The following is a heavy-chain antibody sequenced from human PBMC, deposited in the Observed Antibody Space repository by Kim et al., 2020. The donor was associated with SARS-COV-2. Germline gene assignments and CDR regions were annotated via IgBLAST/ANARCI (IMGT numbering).Heavy chain of an antibody. CDR1: GFTFSDYY. Sequence: GGSLRLSCAASGFTFSDYYMSWIRQAPGKGLEWVSYISSSGSTIYYADSVKGRFTISRDNAKNSLYLQMNSLRAEDTAVYYCARDENQGSSSWYRYYYYYGMDVWGQGTTVTVSS. J-gene: IGHJ6*02. V-gene: IGHV3-11*04. CDR2: ISSSGSTI. D-gene: IGHD6-13*01. CDR3: ARDENQGSSSWYRYYYYYGMDV.